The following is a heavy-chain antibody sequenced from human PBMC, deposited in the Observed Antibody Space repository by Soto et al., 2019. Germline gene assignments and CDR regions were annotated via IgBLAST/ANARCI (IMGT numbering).Heavy chain of an antibody. V-gene: IGHV1-8*02. Sequence: QVQLVQSGAEVKKPGASVKVSCKGSGYSFSSYDITCVRQAPGQGLEWMGWVHPETGSTGYAQRFQGRVSMTSNTSRNTTYMELSDLRVEDTAVYYCARFRVPADWLDPWGQGNLVTVSS. CDR2: VHPETGST. CDR3: ARFRVPADWLDP. CDR1: GYSFSSYD. J-gene: IGHJ5*02.